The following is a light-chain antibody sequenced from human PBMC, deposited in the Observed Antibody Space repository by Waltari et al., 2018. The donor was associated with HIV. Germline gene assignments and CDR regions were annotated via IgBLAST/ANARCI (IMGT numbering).Light chain of an antibody. CDR1: TSDIGDYNY. V-gene: IGLV2-14*01. Sequence: QSALTQPASVSASPGQSITISCTGSTSDIGDYNYVSWYQQSPGKAPKLIIYEVSYLRSGVSYRFSGAKSGNTASLTISGLQPEDEADYFCGSFSTISTLIFGGGTKVTVL. CDR2: EVS. J-gene: IGLJ2*01. CDR3: GSFSTISTLI.